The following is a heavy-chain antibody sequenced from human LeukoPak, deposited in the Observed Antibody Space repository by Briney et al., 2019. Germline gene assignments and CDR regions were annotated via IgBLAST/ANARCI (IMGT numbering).Heavy chain of an antibody. J-gene: IGHJ4*02. D-gene: IGHD2-21*02. CDR3: ARVFRAYCGGDCYSPGY. V-gene: IGHV3-48*02. Sequence: PGGSLRLSCAASGFTFSSYSMNWVRQAPGKGLEWVSYISSSSSTIYYADSVKGRFTISRDNAKNSLYLQMNSLRDEDTAVYYCARVFRAYCGGDCYSPGYWGQGALVTVSS. CDR2: ISSSSSTI. CDR1: GFTFSSYS.